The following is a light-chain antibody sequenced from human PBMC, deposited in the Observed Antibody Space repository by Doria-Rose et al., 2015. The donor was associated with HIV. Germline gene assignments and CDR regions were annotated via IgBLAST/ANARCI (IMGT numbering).Light chain of an antibody. V-gene: IGKV3-20*01. CDR1: QSFSSTY. CDR3: HQYGTSWT. J-gene: IGKJ1*01. Sequence: DIVMTQSPGTLSLSQGERATLSCRASQSFSSTYLAWYQQRPGQAPSLLIYDGSTRATGIPDRFSASGSGTDFTLTINRLEPEYFALYYCHQYGTSWTFGQGTKVEI. CDR2: DGS.